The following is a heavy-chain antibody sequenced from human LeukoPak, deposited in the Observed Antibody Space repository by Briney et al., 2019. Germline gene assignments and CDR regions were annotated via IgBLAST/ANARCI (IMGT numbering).Heavy chain of an antibody. D-gene: IGHD6-19*01. J-gene: IGHJ4*02. V-gene: IGHV4-59*08. CDR3: ARQGSCPQGFDY. CDR1: GGSISSYY. Sequence: SETLSLTCTVSGGSISSYYWSWIRQPPGKGLEWIGYISYRGSTNCNPSLKSRVTMSVDTSKNQFSLKLTSVTAADTAVYYCARQGSCPQGFDYWGQGTLITVSS. CDR2: ISYRGST.